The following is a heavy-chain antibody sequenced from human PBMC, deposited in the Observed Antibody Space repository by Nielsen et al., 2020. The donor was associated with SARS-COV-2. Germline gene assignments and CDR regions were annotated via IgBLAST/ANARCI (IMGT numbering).Heavy chain of an antibody. V-gene: IGHV3-9*01. CDR3: ARDPYDSSGYSVGFDY. D-gene: IGHD3-22*01. Sequence: SLKISCAASGFTFDDYAMHWVRQAPGKGLEWVSGISWNSGSIGYADSVKGRFTISRDNSKNTLYLQMNSLRAEDTAVYYCARDPYDSSGYSVGFDYWGQGTLVTVSS. CDR2: ISWNSGSI. J-gene: IGHJ4*02. CDR1: GFTFDDYA.